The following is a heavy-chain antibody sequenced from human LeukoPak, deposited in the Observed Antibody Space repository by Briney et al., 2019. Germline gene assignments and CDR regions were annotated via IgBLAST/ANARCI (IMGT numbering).Heavy chain of an antibody. Sequence: ASVKVSCKASGYTFTTYGISWVRQAPGQGLEWMGWISAYNGNTNYAQKLQGGVTMTTDTSTSTAYMDLRSLRSDDTAVYYCARSMPYDSSASLTAWGQGTLVTVSP. V-gene: IGHV1-18*01. CDR2: ISAYNGNT. CDR3: ARSMPYDSSASLTA. J-gene: IGHJ5*02. D-gene: IGHD3-22*01. CDR1: GYTFTTYG.